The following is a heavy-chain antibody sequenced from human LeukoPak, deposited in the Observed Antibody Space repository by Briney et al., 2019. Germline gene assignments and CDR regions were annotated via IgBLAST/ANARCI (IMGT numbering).Heavy chain of an antibody. CDR1: GFAFINDG. Sequence: SLRLSFSASGFAFINDGIHWVRPAPGKGGEWVAFILYDRINKYYADSVKGRFTISRDNSKNTAYLQMNSLRVEETALYYCARGHYGDNVWWLDPWGQGTLVTVSP. J-gene: IGHJ5*02. V-gene: IGHV3-33*01. D-gene: IGHD4-17*01. CDR2: ILYDRINK. CDR3: ARGHYGDNVWWLDP.